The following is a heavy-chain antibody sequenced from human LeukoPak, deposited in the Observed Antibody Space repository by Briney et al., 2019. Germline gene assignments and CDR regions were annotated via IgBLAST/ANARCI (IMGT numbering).Heavy chain of an antibody. J-gene: IGHJ6*02. CDR1: GFTFSSYW. CDR2: IKQDGSEK. Sequence: PGGSLRLSCAASGFTFSSYWMSRVRQAPGKGLEWVANIKQDGSEKYYVDSVKGRFTISRDNAKNSLYLQVNSLRAEDTAVYYCARETHSGRFLEWWEEYYYYYYGMDVWGQGTTVTVSS. CDR3: ARETHSGRFLEWWEEYYYYYYGMDV. V-gene: IGHV3-7*01. D-gene: IGHD3-3*01.